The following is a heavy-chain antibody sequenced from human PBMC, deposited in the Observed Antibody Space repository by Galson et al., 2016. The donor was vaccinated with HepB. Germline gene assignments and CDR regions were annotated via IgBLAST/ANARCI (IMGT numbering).Heavy chain of an antibody. CDR3: TKDDSGFYFTSEY. J-gene: IGHJ4*02. CDR1: GFTSSTYG. Sequence: SLRLSCAASGFTSSTYGMSWVRQAPGKGLEWVSSISGSGSGDRTFYADSVKGRFTISRDNSKNTLYLQMNNLRAEDTAVYYCTKDDSGFYFTSEYWAQGTLVTVSS. CDR2: ISGSGSGDRT. V-gene: IGHV3-23*01. D-gene: IGHD1-26*01.